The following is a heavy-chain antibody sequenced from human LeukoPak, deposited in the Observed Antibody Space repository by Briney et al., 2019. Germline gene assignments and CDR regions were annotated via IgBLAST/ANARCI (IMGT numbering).Heavy chain of an antibody. D-gene: IGHD2-15*01. CDR2: ISPNSGGT. CDR3: ERESLFRLTGGFDI. Sequence: ASVKVSCKSSGFTLTTSAVHWVRQAPGQGLEWMGWISPNSGGTNYAQKFQGRVTMTRDTSISTAYMELSRLRSDDTAIYYCERESLFRLTGGFDIWGEGTMVTVSS. V-gene: IGHV1-2*02. J-gene: IGHJ3*02. CDR1: GFTLTTSA.